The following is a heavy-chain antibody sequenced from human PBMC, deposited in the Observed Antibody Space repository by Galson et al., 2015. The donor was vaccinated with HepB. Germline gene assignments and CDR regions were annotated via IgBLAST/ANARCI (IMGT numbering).Heavy chain of an antibody. J-gene: IGHJ5*02. CDR1: GYTFTSYG. V-gene: IGHV1-18*04. D-gene: IGHD2-2*01. Sequence: SVKVSCKASGYTFTSYGISWVRQAPGQGLEWMGWISAYNGNTNYAQKLQGRVTMTTDTSTSTAYMELRSLRSDDTAVYYCARAQLLAIFGNWFDPWGQGTLVTVSS. CDR3: ARAQLLAIFGNWFDP. CDR2: ISAYNGNT.